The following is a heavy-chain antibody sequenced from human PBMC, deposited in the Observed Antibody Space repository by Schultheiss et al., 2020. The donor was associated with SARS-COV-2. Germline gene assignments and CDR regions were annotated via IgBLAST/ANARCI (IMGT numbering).Heavy chain of an antibody. J-gene: IGHJ4*02. V-gene: IGHV3-15*01. Sequence: GGSLRLSCAASGFTVSSNYMSWVRQAPGKGLEWVGRIKSTTDGGTTDYAAPVNGRFTISRDDSKTTLYLQMNRLKTEDTGVYYCTFEGDQGAARTGEFDFWGQGTLVTVSS. CDR2: IKSTTDGGTT. CDR3: TFEGDQGAARTGEFDF. CDR1: GFTVSSNY. D-gene: IGHD6-6*01.